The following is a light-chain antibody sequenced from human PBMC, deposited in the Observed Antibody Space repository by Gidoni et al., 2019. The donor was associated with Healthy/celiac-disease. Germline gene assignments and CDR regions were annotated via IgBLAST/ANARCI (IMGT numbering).Light chain of an antibody. V-gene: IGLV2-14*03. CDR2: DVS. CDR1: SSDVGGYNY. J-gene: IGLJ1*01. CDR3: SSYTSSSTLYV. Sequence: QSALTQPASVSGSPRQSITISCPGTSSDVGGYNYFSWYQQHPGKAPKLMIYDVSNRPSGVSNRFSGSNSGNTASLTISGLQAEDEADYYCSSYTSSSTLYVFGTGTKVTVL.